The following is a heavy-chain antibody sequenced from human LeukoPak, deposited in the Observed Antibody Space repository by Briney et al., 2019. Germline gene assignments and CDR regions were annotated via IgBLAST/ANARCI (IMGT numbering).Heavy chain of an antibody. CDR3: AGSPYCSGGSCYRRRGSDYYGMDV. CDR2: IIPIFGIA. CDR1: VGTFSSYA. V-gene: IGHV1-69*04. D-gene: IGHD2-15*01. J-gene: IGHJ6*02. Sequence: SVKVSCKASVGTFSSYAISWVRQAPGQGLEWMGRIIPIFGIANYAQKFQGRVTITADKSTSTAYMELSSLRSEDTAVYYCAGSPYCSGGSCYRRRGSDYYGMDVWGQGTTVTVSS.